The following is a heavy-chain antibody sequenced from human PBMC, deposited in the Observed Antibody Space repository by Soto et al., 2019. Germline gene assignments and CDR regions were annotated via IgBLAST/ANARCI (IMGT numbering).Heavy chain of an antibody. CDR1: GGSIISGGYY. V-gene: IGHV4-31*03. CDR3: ARGSTYYYDSSGYYFDDY. Sequence: SETLSLTCTVSGGSIISGGYYWSWIRQHPGKGLEWIGYIYYSGSTYYNPSLKSRVTISVDTSKNQFSLKLSSVTAADTAVYYCARGSTYYYDSSGYYFDDYWGQGTLVTVSS. D-gene: IGHD3-22*01. J-gene: IGHJ4*02. CDR2: IYYSGST.